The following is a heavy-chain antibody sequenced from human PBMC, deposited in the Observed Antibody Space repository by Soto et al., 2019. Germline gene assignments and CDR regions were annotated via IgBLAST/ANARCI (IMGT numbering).Heavy chain of an antibody. CDR3: AKLPAAQSYFDF. D-gene: IGHD6-25*01. CDR1: GFTFSTYA. V-gene: IGHV3-23*01. Sequence: EVQLLDSGGGLVQPGGSLRLSCAASGFTFSTYAMSWVRQAPGKGLEWVSIISGSGGSTYYPDSVKGRFTISRDNSKNTLYMQMNSLRADDTAVYYCAKLPAAQSYFDFWGQGTLVTVSS. CDR2: ISGSGGST. J-gene: IGHJ4*02.